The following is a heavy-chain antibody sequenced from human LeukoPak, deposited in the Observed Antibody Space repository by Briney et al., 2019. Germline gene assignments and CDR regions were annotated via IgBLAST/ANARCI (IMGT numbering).Heavy chain of an antibody. CDR2: ISAYNGNT. D-gene: IGHD3/OR15-3a*01. CDR3: ARDGLSEIDDAFDI. Sequence: ASVKVSCKASGYTFTSYGISWVRQAPGQGLEWMGWISAYNGNTNYAQKLQGRVTMTTDTSTSTAYMEPRSLRSDDTAVYYCARDGLSEIDDAFDIWGQGTMVTVSS. V-gene: IGHV1-18*01. J-gene: IGHJ3*02. CDR1: GYTFTSYG.